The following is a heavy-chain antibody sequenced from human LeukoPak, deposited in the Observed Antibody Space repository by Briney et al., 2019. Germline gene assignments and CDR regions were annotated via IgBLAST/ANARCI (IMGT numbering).Heavy chain of an antibody. CDR1: GFTFSSYG. CDR3: TTDRYYDILTGYSNYYYYMDV. V-gene: IGHV3-23*01. D-gene: IGHD3-9*01. Sequence: GGSLRLSCAASGFTFSSYGMSWVRQAPGKGLEWVSAISGSGGSTYYADSVKGRFTISRDNSKNTLYLQMNSLKTEDTAVYYCTTDRYYDILTGYSNYYYYMDVWGKGTTVTVSS. J-gene: IGHJ6*03. CDR2: ISGSGGST.